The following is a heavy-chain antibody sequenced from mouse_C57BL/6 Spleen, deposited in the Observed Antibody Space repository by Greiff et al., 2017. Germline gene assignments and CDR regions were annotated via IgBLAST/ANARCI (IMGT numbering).Heavy chain of an antibody. CDR1: GYTFTSYW. V-gene: IGHV1-55*01. D-gene: IGHD2-5*01. J-gene: IGHJ2*01. Sequence: QVQLQQPGAELVKPGASVKMSCKASGYTFTSYWITWVKQRPGQGLEWIGDIYPGSGSTNYNEKFKSKATLTVDTSSSTAYMQLSSLTSEDSAVYYCARRGSNYEREFDYWGQGTTLTVSS. CDR3: ARRGSNYEREFDY. CDR2: IYPGSGST.